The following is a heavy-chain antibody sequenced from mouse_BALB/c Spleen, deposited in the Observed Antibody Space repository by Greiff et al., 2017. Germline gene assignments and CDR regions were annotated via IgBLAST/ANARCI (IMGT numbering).Heavy chain of an antibody. J-gene: IGHJ3*01. Sequence: EVQLVESGGGLVKPGGSLKLSCAASGFTFSSYAMSWVRQTPEKRLEWVASISSGGSTSYPDSVKGRFTISRDNARNILYLQMSSLRSEDTAMYYCATSYYGNYGFAYWGQGTLVTVSA. CDR1: GFTFSSYA. D-gene: IGHD2-10*01. CDR2: ISSGGST. CDR3: ATSYYGNYGFAY. V-gene: IGHV5-6-5*01.